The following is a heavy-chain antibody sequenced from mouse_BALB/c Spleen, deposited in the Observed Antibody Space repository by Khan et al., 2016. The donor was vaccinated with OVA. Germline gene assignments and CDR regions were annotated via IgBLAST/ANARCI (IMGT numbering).Heavy chain of an antibody. CDR1: GYSITSGYA. CDR3: ARGNYYGYYFDY. J-gene: IGHJ2*01. D-gene: IGHD1-1*01. CDR2: ITYSGVT. Sequence: VQLVESGPGLVKPSQSLSLTCTVTGYSITSGYAWYWIRQFPGNKLEWMGYITYSGVTSYTPSLKSRTTITRDTSKNPFFLQLNSVTTEDTATYYCARGNYYGYYFDYWGQGTTLTVSS. V-gene: IGHV3-2*02.